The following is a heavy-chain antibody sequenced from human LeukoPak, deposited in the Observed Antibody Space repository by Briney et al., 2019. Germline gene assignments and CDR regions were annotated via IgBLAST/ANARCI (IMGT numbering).Heavy chain of an antibody. J-gene: IGHJ3*02. V-gene: IGHV3-48*03. CDR1: GFTFSSYG. CDR2: ISDSSSTI. CDR3: ARSKDAAFDI. Sequence: GGSLRLSCAASGFTFSSYGMNWVRQAPGKGLEWVSYISDSSSTIYYADSVKGRLTISRDNAKNSLYLQMNSLRAEDTAVYYCARSKDAAFDIWGQGTMVTVSS.